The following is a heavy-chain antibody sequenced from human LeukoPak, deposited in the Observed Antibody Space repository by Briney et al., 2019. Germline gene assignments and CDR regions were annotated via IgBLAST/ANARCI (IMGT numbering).Heavy chain of an antibody. CDR2: IIPIFGTA. J-gene: IGHJ4*02. CDR1: GGTFTSYA. Sequence: PSVKVSCKASGGTFTSYAISWVRQAPGQVREWMGGIIPIFGTANHAQQFQGRVTITTDESTSTAYMELSSLRSEDTAVYYCASGLNYYDSSGYWGGFDYWGQGTLVTVSS. D-gene: IGHD3-22*01. V-gene: IGHV1-69*05. CDR3: ASGLNYYDSSGYWGGFDY.